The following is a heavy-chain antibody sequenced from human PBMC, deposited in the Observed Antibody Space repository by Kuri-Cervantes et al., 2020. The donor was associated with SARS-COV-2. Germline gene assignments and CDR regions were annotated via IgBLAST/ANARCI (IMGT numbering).Heavy chain of an antibody. CDR3: AKDRMVQGVIRGTAFDP. Sequence: SLKISCAASGFTFDDYAMHWVRQAPGKGLEWVSGLSWNSGSIGYADSVKGRFTISRDNAKNSLYLQMNSLRAEDTALYYCAKDRMVQGVIRGTAFDPWGQGTLVTVSS. CDR1: GFTFDDYA. J-gene: IGHJ5*02. CDR2: LSWNSGSI. V-gene: IGHV3-9*01. D-gene: IGHD3-10*01.